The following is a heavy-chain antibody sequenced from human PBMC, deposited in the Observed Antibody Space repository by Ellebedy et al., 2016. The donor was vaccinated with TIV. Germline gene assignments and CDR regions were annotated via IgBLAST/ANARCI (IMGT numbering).Heavy chain of an antibody. CDR1: GYTFTSYG. D-gene: IGHD3-22*01. V-gene: IGHV1-18*04. CDR3: ARDTELYYDSSGYYPHDAFDI. Sequence: ASVKVSCKASGYTFTSYGISWVRQAPGQGLEWMGWISAYNGNTNYAQKFQGRVTITRNTSISTAYMELSSLRSDDTAVYYCARDTELYYDSSGYYPHDAFDIWGQGTMVTVSS. J-gene: IGHJ3*02. CDR2: ISAYNGNT.